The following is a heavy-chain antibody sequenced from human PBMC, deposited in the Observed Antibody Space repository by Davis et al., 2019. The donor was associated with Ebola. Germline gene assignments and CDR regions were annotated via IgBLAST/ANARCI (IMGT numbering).Heavy chain of an antibody. CDR3: ARGDGNFYYGMDV. V-gene: IGHV1-2*06. CDR1: GYTFTGYH. D-gene: IGHD2-21*02. J-gene: IGHJ6*04. Sequence: ASVKVSCKASGYTFTGYHIHWVRQAPGQGLEWMGRINPNTGGTYSPQKFQGRVTMTRDTSLNTVYMELRRLRSDDSAVYYCARGDGNFYYGMDVWGKGTTVTVSS. CDR2: INPNTGGT.